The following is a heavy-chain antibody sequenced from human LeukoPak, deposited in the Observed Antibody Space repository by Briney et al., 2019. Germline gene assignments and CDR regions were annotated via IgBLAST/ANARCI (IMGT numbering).Heavy chain of an antibody. CDR3: ARGGTSSGYYYVYDY. J-gene: IGHJ4*02. D-gene: IGHD3-22*01. V-gene: IGHV4-34*01. Sequence: SETLSLTCAVYGGTFSGYYWRWIRQPPGKGLEWIGEINHSGSTNYNPSLKSRVTISVDTSKNQFSLKLSSVTAADTAVYYCARGGTSSGYYYVYDYWGQGTLVTVSS. CDR1: GGTFSGYY. CDR2: INHSGST.